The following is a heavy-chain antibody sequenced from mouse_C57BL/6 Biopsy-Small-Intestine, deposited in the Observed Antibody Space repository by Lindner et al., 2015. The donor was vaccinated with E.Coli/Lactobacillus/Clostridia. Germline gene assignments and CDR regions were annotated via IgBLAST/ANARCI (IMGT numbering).Heavy chain of an antibody. Sequence: VQLQESGAELVRPGSSVKMSCKTSGYTFTSYGINWVKQRPGQGLEWIGYIYIGNGYTEYNEKFKGKATLTSDTSSSTAYMQLSSLTSEDSALYFCARGDWLANPHFDYWGQGTTLTVSS. CDR2: IYIGNGYT. D-gene: IGHD1-1*01. CDR1: GYTFTSYG. CDR3: ARGDWLANPHFDY. J-gene: IGHJ2*01. V-gene: IGHV1-58*01.